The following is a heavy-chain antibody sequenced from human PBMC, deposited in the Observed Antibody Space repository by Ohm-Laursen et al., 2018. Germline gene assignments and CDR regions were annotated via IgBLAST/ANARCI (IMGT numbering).Heavy chain of an antibody. Sequence: SETLSLTCTVSGGSISSYYWSWIRQPPGKGLEWIGYIYYSGSTNYNPSLKSRVTISVDTSKNQFSLKLSSVTAADTAVYYCATGLFTPKLVGSRPWGQGTLVTVSS. CDR3: ATGLFTPKLVGSRP. CDR1: GGSISSYY. J-gene: IGHJ5*02. D-gene: IGHD1-26*01. V-gene: IGHV4-59*01. CDR2: IYYSGST.